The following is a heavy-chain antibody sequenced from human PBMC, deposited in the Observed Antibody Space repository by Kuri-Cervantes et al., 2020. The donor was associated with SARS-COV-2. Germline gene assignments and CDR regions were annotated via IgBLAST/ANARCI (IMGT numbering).Heavy chain of an antibody. D-gene: IGHD2-15*01. CDR1: GYSIRSGYY. J-gene: IGHJ6*03. CDR3: ARRGLILLPRGYYMDV. CDR2: IYNSASI. V-gene: IGHV4-38-2*01. Sequence: SQTLSLTCAVSGYSIRSGYYWGWIRQPPGKGLEWIGSIYNSASIYYNPSLRGRVTISMDTSQNQFSLKLSSVTAADTAVYYCARRGLILLPRGYYMDVWGKGTTVTVSS.